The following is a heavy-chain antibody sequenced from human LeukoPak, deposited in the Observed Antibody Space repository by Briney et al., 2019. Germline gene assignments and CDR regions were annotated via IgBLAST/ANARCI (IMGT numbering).Heavy chain of an antibody. CDR1: GGSISSYY. CDR2: IYISGST. Sequence: SETLSLTCTGSGGSISSYYWSWIRQPPGKGLQWIGRIYISGSTNYNPSLKSRVTMSVDTSKNQFSLKLSSVTAADTAVYYCARDRGTWNDDGFDYWGQGTLVTVSS. D-gene: IGHD1-1*01. CDR3: ARDRGTWNDDGFDY. V-gene: IGHV4-4*07. J-gene: IGHJ4*02.